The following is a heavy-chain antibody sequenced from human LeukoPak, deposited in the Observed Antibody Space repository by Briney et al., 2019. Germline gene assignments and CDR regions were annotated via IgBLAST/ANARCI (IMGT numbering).Heavy chain of an antibody. V-gene: IGHV1-18*01. J-gene: IGHJ3*02. Sequence: GASVKVSCKASGYTFTSYGISWVRQAPGQGLELMGWISAYNGNTNYAQKLQGRVTMTTDTSTSTAYMELRSLRSDDTAMYYCARDGAGDIVVVPASVIDAFDISGHGTMVTVSS. CDR1: GYTFTSYG. CDR2: ISAYNGNT. D-gene: IGHD2-2*01. CDR3: ARDGAGDIVVVPASVIDAFDI.